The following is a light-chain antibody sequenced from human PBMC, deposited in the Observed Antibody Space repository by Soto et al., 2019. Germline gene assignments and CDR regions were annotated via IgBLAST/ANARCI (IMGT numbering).Light chain of an antibody. V-gene: IGLV4-69*01. CDR2: LNSDGSH. Sequence: QLVLTQSPSASASLGASVKLTCTLSSGHSSYVIAWHQQQPEKGPRYLMKLNSDGSHSKGDGIPDRFSGSSSGAERYLTISSLRSEDEADYYCQTWGTGIPWVFGGGTQLTVL. CDR3: QTWGTGIPWV. CDR1: SGHSSYV. J-gene: IGLJ3*02.